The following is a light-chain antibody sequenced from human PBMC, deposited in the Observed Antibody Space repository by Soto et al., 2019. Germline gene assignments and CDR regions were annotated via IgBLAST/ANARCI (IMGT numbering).Light chain of an antibody. CDR1: SSDVGGYKY. CDR3: CSYAGSYTFVI. Sequence: QSALTQPRSVSGSPGQSVTISCTGTSSDVGGYKYVSWYQQHPGKAPKLMIYDVSKRPSGVPDRFSGSKSGNTASLTISGRQAEDEADYYCCSYAGSYTFVIFGGGTKLTVL. V-gene: IGLV2-11*01. CDR2: DVS. J-gene: IGLJ2*01.